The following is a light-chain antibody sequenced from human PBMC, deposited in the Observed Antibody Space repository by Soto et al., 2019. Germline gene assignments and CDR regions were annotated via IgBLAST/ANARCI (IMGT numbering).Light chain of an antibody. CDR2: DVS. CDR1: QNISNY. CDR3: QQRSNWPRT. V-gene: IGKV3-11*01. Sequence: IVFTHSPATQSLSPVQRDPFFCRASQNISNYLIWYQQKPGQAPRLLIYDVSNRATGIPARFSGSGSGTDFTLTISSLEPEDFAVYYCQQRSNWPRTFGQGTKVDIK. J-gene: IGKJ1*01.